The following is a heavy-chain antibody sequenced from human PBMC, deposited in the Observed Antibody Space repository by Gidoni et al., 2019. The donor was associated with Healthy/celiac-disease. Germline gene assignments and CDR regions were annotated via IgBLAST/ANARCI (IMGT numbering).Heavy chain of an antibody. J-gene: IGHJ3*02. D-gene: IGHD2-21*02. V-gene: IGHV3-30-3*01. Sequence: QVQLVESGGGVVQPGRSLSLTCAASGVTFSSYAMHWVRQAPGKGLEWVAVISYDGSNKYYADSVKGRFTIARDNSKNTLYLQMNSLRAEDTAVYYCAREGTIVVVTANLGGAFDIWGQGTMVTVSS. CDR1: GVTFSSYA. CDR3: AREGTIVVVTANLGGAFDI. CDR2: ISYDGSNK.